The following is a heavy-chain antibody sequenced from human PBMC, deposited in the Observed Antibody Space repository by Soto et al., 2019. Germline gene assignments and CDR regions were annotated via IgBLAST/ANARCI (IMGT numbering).Heavy chain of an antibody. D-gene: IGHD1-26*01. CDR3: GRHLLGVTTPYFDY. CDR2: IYPDDSDI. V-gene: IGHV5-51*01. Sequence: GESLKISCKGSGYRFTDYWIGWVRQMPGKGLEWMGIIYPDDSDIRYSPSFQGQVTISADKSTSTAYLQWSSLKASDTAMYYCGRHLLGVTTPYFDYWGQGTLVTVSS. CDR1: GYRFTDYW. J-gene: IGHJ4*02.